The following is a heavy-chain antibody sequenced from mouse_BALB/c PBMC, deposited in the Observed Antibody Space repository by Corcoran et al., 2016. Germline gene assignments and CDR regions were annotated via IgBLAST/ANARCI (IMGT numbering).Heavy chain of an antibody. CDR2: ILPGSGST. CDR1: GYTFSSYW. CDR3: ARGPTDWYFDV. J-gene: IGHJ1*01. D-gene: IGHD1-1*01. V-gene: IGHV1-9*01. Sequence: QVQLQQSGAELMKPGASVKISCKATGYTFSSYWIEWVKQRPGHGLEWIGEILPGSGSTNYNEKFKGKATFTADTSSNTAYMQLSSLTSEDSAVDYCARGPTDWYFDVWGAGTTVTVSS.